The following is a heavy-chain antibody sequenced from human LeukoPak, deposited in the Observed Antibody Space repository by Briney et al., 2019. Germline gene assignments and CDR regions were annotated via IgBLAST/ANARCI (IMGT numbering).Heavy chain of an antibody. J-gene: IGHJ4*02. CDR3: AYRNNFEY. V-gene: IGHV3-7*05. CDR2: VKQDGIIK. D-gene: IGHD1-26*01. CDR1: GFSFTTYW. Sequence: GGSLRLSCAASGFSFTTYWMTWVRQAPGKGLEWVANVKQDGIIKTYADSVRGRFTISRDDAKRTVDLQMDNLRAEDTAIYYCAYRNNFEYWGQGAPVTVSS.